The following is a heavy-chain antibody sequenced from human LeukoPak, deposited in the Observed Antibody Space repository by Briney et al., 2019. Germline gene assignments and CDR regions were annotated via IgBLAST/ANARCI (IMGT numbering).Heavy chain of an antibody. J-gene: IGHJ4*02. CDR1: GFTVSRHG. CDR2: ISYDGSKK. CDR3: AKEFSTSWASFDY. V-gene: IGHV3-30*18. D-gene: IGHD6-13*01. Sequence: PGRSLRLSCAASGFTVSRHGMHWVRQAPGKGLEWMAFISYDGSKKYYADSVKGRFTISRDNSKTTLFLQMDSLRTEDTAVYYCAKEFSTSWASFDYWGQGTLVTVSS.